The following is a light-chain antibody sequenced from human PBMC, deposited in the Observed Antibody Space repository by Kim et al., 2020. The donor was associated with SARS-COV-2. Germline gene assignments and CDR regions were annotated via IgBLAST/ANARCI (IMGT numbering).Light chain of an antibody. CDR1: SGHSSYA. V-gene: IGLV4-69*01. Sequence: QLVLTQSPSASASLGASVKLTCTLSSGHSSYAIAWHQQQPEKGPRYLMKLNSDGSHSKGDGIPDRFSGSSFGAERYLTISSLQSEDEADYYCQTWGTSIRVFGGGTQLTVL. CDR3: QTWGTSIRV. CDR2: LNSDGSH. J-gene: IGLJ3*02.